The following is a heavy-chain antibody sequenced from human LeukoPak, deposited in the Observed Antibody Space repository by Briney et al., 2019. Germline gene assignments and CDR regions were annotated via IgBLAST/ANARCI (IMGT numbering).Heavy chain of an antibody. J-gene: IGHJ3*02. CDR2: INHSGST. D-gene: IGHD3-16*02. Sequence: PSETLSLTCAVYGGSFSGYYWSWIRQPPGKGLEWIGEINHSGSTNYNPSLKSRVTISVDMSKNQFSLKLTSVTAADTAVYYCARPFYEYVWGSYRYGAFDIWGQGAMVTVSS. V-gene: IGHV4-34*01. CDR1: GGSFSGYY. CDR3: ARPFYEYVWGSYRYGAFDI.